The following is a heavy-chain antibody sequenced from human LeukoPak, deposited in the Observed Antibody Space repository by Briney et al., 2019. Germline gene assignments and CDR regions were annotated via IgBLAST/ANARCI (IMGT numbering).Heavy chain of an antibody. D-gene: IGHD2-21*01. J-gene: IGHJ5*02. Sequence: ASVKVSCKASRGASGGTFNTYVINWLRQAPGQGLEWVGGIVPIFGRANYAQKFQGRVTIIADEPTSTVYMELSGLRSEDTAVYYCAFRGPMIDQRNWFDPWGQGTQVTASS. CDR3: AFRGPMIDQRNWFDP. CDR2: IVPIFGRA. CDR1: GGTFNTYV. V-gene: IGHV1-69*13.